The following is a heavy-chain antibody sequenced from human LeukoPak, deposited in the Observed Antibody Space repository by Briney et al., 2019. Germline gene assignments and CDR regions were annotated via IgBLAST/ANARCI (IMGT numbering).Heavy chain of an antibody. CDR1: VYTFTGYY. J-gene: IGHJ6*02. D-gene: IGHD3-10*01. V-gene: IGHV1-2*06. Sequence: ASVKVSCQASVYTFTGYYMHWVRQAPGQGLAWMGRIKPNSGGTNYAQKFQGRVTMTRDTSISTAYMELSSLRSDDTAVYYCARLLWFGEGYYGMDVWGQGTTVTVSS. CDR3: ARLLWFGEGYYGMDV. CDR2: IKPNSGGT.